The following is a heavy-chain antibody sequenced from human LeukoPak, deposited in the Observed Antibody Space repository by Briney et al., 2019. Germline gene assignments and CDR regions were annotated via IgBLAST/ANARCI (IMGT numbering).Heavy chain of an antibody. J-gene: IGHJ4*02. V-gene: IGHV3-21*01. CDR3: AREYGDYVPYYFDY. Sequence: GGSLRLSCAGSGFSFSTYWMSWVRQAPGKGLEWVSSISSSSSYIYYADSVKGRFTISRDNAKNSLYLQMNSLRAEDTAVYYCAREYGDYVPYYFDYWGQGTLVTVSS. CDR1: GFSFSTYW. CDR2: ISSSSSYI. D-gene: IGHD4-17*01.